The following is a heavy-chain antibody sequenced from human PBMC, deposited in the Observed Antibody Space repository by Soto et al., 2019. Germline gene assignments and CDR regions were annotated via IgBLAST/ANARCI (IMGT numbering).Heavy chain of an antibody. CDR3: ARANYDFWSGYSYHFDY. J-gene: IGHJ4*02. CDR1: GGSISSGDYY. CDR2: IYYSGST. V-gene: IGHV4-30-4*01. D-gene: IGHD3-3*01. Sequence: QVQLQESGPGLVKPSQTLSLTCTVSGGSISSGDYYWSWIRQPPGKGLEWIGYIYYSGSTYYNPSLKSRVTISVDTSKNQFSLKLSSVTAADTAVYYCARANYDFWSGYSYHFDYWGQGTLVTVSS.